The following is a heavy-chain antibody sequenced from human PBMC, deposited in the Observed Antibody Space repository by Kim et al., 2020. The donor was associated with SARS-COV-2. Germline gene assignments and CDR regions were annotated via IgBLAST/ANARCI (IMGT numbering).Heavy chain of an antibody. CDR3: ARDRLYCSSTSCYILDY. CDR2: IYTSGST. D-gene: IGHD2-2*02. J-gene: IGHJ4*02. V-gene: IGHV4-4*07. Sequence: SETLSLTCTVSGGSISSYYWSWIRQPAGKGLEWIGRIYTSGSTNYNPSLKSRVTMSVDTSKNQFSLKLSSVTAADTAVYYCARDRLYCSSTSCYILDYWGQGTLVTVSS. CDR1: GGSISSYY.